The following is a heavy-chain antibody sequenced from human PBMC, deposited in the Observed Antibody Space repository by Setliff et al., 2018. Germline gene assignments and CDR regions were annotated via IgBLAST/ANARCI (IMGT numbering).Heavy chain of an antibody. CDR3: ARGGEWLVPHAFDI. V-gene: IGHV3-48*04. Sequence: GGSLRLSCGTSGFTFDVSGMSWVRQAPGKGLEWVSYISSSSSTIYYADSVKGRFTISRDNAKNSLYLQMNSLRAEDTAVYYCARGGEWLVPHAFDIWGQGTMVTVSS. CDR2: ISSSSSTI. D-gene: IGHD6-19*01. J-gene: IGHJ3*02. CDR1: GFTFDVSG.